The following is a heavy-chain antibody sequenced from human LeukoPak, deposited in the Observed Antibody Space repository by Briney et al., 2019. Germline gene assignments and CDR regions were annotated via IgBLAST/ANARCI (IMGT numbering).Heavy chain of an antibody. J-gene: IGHJ6*03. CDR1: GFTFRNYN. Sequence: GGSLRLSCAASGFTFRNYNMNWVRQAPGKGLEWVSSINSSSGYIYYADSVKGRFTISGDNAKNSLYLQMNSLRAEDTAVYYCARDATMVPLYYYYYMDVWGKGTTVTVSS. D-gene: IGHD3-10*01. V-gene: IGHV3-21*01. CDR2: INSSSGYI. CDR3: ARDATMVPLYYYYYMDV.